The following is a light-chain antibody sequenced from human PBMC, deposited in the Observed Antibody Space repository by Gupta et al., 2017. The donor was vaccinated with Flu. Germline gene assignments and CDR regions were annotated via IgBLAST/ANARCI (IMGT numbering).Light chain of an antibody. Sequence: QPVVTQEPSLTVSPGGTVTLTCASSTGAVTSGFYPNWFQQKPGQAPRSLIFSTISKHSWTPARFSGSLLGGKAALTLAGVQPEDEAEYYCLLYYGGANWVFGGGTKLTVL. CDR1: TGAVTSGFY. J-gene: IGLJ3*02. CDR3: LLYYGGANWV. V-gene: IGLV7-43*01. CDR2: STI.